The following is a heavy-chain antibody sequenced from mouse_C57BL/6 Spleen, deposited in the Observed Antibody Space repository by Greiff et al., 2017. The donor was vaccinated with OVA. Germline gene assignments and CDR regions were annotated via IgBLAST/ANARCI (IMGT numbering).Heavy chain of an antibody. J-gene: IGHJ2*01. CDR1: GYTFTDYN. CDR2: INPNNGGT. V-gene: IGHV1-22*01. D-gene: IGHD1-1*01. CDR3: ARWATVVAPDY. Sequence: EVKVVESGPELVKPGASVKMSCKASGYTFTDYNMHWVKQSHGKSLEWIGYINPNNGGTSYNQKFKGKATLTVNKSSSTAYMELRSLTSEDSAVYYCARWATVVAPDYWGQGTTLTVSS.